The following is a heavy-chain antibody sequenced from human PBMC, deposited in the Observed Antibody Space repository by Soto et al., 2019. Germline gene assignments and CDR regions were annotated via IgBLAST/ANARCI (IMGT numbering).Heavy chain of an antibody. D-gene: IGHD1-26*01. Sequence: ASVKVSCKASGGTFSSYAISWVRQAPGQGLEWMGGIIPIFGTANYAQKFQGRVTITADESTSTAYMELSSLRSEDTAVYYCARGKVVGATRNFDYWGQGTLVTVSS. J-gene: IGHJ4*02. CDR1: GGTFSSYA. CDR2: IIPIFGTA. CDR3: ARGKVVGATRNFDY. V-gene: IGHV1-69*13.